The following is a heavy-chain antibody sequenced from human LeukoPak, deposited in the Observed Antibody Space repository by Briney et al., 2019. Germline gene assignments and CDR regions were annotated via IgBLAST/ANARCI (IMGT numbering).Heavy chain of an antibody. D-gene: IGHD6-13*01. CDR3: AGGTGRGRRWYYFFGY. J-gene: IGHJ4*02. V-gene: IGHV4-59*01. CDR1: GGSISSYY. CDR2: IYYSGST. Sequence: PSETLSLTCTVSGGSISSYYWSWIRQPPGKGLEWIGYIYYSGSTNYNPSLKSRVTISVDTSKNQFSLKLSSVTAADTAVYYCAGGTGRGRRWYYFFGYLGQGTLVTVSS.